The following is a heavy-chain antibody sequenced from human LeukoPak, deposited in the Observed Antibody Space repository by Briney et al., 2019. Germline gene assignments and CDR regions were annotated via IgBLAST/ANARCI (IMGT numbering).Heavy chain of an antibody. CDR1: GFTFSSYT. D-gene: IGHD3-3*01. CDR2: VSGSGGFT. Sequence: PGGSLRLSCAASGFTFSSYTMNWVRQAPGKGLEWVSGVSGSGGFTYYADSVKGRFTISRDNSKNTLYMQMSSLRAEDTALYYCAKDPYSDFWSGYYFFDYWGQGTLATVSS. CDR3: AKDPYSDFWSGYYFFDY. V-gene: IGHV3-23*01. J-gene: IGHJ4*02.